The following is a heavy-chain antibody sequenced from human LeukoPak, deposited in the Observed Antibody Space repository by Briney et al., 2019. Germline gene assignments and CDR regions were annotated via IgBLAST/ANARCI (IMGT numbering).Heavy chain of an antibody. V-gene: IGHV4-30-2*01. D-gene: IGHD3-10*01. J-gene: IGHJ5*02. Sequence: SETLSLTCTVSGYAIISGGFSWDWIRQPPGKGLEWIGCIYDRGPAHYNPSLKSRFTISVDRPKNQFFLNVTSLTAADTAVYYCARSRQASGLFSSWGQGTLVVVSS. CDR3: ARSRQASGLFSS. CDR1: GYAIISGGFS. CDR2: IYDRGPA.